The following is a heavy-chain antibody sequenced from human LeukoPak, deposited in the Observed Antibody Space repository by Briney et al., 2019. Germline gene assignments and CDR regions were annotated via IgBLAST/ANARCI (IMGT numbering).Heavy chain of an antibody. D-gene: IGHD2-15*01. CDR3: ARAVIVVAAATQRNWFDP. CDR1: GRSFSGYY. CDR2: INHSGIT. J-gene: IGHJ5*02. V-gene: IGHV4-34*01. Sequence: ASETLPLTCAVYGRSFSGYYWTWIRQTPGKGLEWIGEINHSGITDYNPSLRSRVTISVDTSKNQFSLKLSSVTAADTAIYYCARAVIVVAAATQRNWFDPWGQGTLVTVSS.